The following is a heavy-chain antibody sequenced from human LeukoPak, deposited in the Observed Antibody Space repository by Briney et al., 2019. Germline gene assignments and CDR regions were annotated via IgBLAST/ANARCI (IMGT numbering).Heavy chain of an antibody. V-gene: IGHV4-59*12. D-gene: IGHD5-12*01. J-gene: IGHJ4*02. CDR2: IYYSGST. Sequence: SETLSLTCTVSGGSISSYHWSWIRQPPGKGLEWIGSIYYSGSTYYNPSLKSRVTISVDTSKNQFSLKLSSVTAADTAVYYCAREISSLRGGYVVFDYWGQGTLVTVSS. CDR3: AREISSLRGGYVVFDY. CDR1: GGSISSYH.